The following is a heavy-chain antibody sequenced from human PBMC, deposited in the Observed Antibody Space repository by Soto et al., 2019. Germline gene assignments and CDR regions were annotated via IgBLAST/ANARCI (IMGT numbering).Heavy chain of an antibody. J-gene: IGHJ4*02. V-gene: IGHV4-59*01. CDR2: IYYSGST. Sequence: SETLSLTCTVSGGSISSYYWSWIRQPPGKGLEWIGYIYYSGSTNYNPSLKSRVTISVDTSKNQFSLKLSSVTAADTAVYYCARERLIHGGYFYYFDYWGQGTLVTVSS. D-gene: IGHD5-12*01. CDR1: GGSISSYY. CDR3: ARERLIHGGYFYYFDY.